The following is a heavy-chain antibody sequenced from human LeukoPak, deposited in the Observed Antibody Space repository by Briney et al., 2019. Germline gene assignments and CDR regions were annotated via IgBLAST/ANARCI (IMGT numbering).Heavy chain of an antibody. CDR2: IRYDGSNK. Sequence: PGGSLRLSCAASGFTFSSYGMHWVRQAPGKGLEWVAFIRYDGSNKYYADSVKGRFTISRDNSKNTLYLQMNSLRAEDTAVYYCAKDRVATERYYMDVWGKGTTVTISS. V-gene: IGHV3-30*02. D-gene: IGHD6-13*01. CDR3: AKDRVATERYYMDV. J-gene: IGHJ6*03. CDR1: GFTFSSYG.